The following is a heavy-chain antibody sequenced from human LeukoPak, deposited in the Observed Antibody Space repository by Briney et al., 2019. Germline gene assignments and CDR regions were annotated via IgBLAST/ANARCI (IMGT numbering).Heavy chain of an antibody. CDR2: IYYSGST. D-gene: IGHD3-10*01. Sequence: SETLSLTCTVSGGSISSYYWSWIRQPPGKGLEWIGYIYYSGSTNYNPSLKSRVTISVDTSKNQVSLKLRSVTAADTAVYYCARQGSGSYSYYYYMDVWGKGTTVTISS. V-gene: IGHV4-59*08. J-gene: IGHJ6*03. CDR1: GGSISSYY. CDR3: ARQGSGSYSYYYYMDV.